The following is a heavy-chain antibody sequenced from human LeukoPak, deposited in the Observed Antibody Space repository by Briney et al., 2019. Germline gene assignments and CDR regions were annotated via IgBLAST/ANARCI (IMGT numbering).Heavy chain of an antibody. CDR3: AKQNSSGWYEWFDP. CDR2: ISYDGSNK. D-gene: IGHD6-19*01. J-gene: IGHJ5*02. V-gene: IGHV3-30*18. Sequence: GGSLRFSCAAYGFTFSSYGMHWVRQAPGKGLEWVAVISYDGSNKYYADSVKGRFTISRDNSKNTLYLQMNSLRAEDTAVYYCAKQNSSGWYEWFDPWGQGTLVTVSS. CDR1: GFTFSSYG.